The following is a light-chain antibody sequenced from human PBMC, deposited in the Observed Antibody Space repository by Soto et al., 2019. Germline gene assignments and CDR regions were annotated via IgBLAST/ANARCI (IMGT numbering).Light chain of an antibody. V-gene: IGLV2-14*01. Sequence: HSVLTQPGSVSGSPGQSITISCTGTSSDVGGYDYVSWYQLHPGKAPKLMVFEVNNRPSGVSYRFSGSKSGNTASLTISGLQAEDEADYFCSSYSISTAYLFGTGTKVTVL. CDR1: SSDVGGYDY. CDR3: SSYSISTAYL. CDR2: EVN. J-gene: IGLJ1*01.